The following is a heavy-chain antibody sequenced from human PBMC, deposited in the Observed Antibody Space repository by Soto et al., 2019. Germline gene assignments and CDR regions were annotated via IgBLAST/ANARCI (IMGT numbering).Heavy chain of an antibody. CDR1: GFTFSSYA. CDR2: ISYDGSNK. J-gene: IGHJ5*02. CDR3: ARDNLNWFDP. Sequence: QVQLVESGGGVVQPGRSLRLSCAASGFTFSSYAMHWVRQAPGKGLEWVAVISYDGSNKYYADSVKGRFTISRDHSKNTLYLQMNSLRAEDTAEYYCARDNLNWFDPWGQGTLVTVSS. V-gene: IGHV3-30-3*01.